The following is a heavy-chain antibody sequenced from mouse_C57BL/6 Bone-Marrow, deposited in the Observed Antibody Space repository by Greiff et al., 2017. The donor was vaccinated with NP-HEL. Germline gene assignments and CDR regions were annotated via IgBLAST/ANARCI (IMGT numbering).Heavy chain of an antibody. CDR1: GYTFTSYG. J-gene: IGHJ3*01. Sequence: VQLQQSGAELARPGASVKLSCKASGYTFTSYGISWVKQRTGQGLEWIGEIYPRSGNTYYNEKFKGKATLTADKSSSTAYMELRSLTSEDSAVYFCARRKHYYGSSGFAYWGQGTLVTVSA. D-gene: IGHD1-1*01. V-gene: IGHV1-81*01. CDR2: IYPRSGNT. CDR3: ARRKHYYGSSGFAY.